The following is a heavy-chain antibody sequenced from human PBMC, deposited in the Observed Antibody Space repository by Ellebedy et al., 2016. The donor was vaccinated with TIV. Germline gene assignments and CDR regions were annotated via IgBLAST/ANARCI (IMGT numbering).Heavy chain of an antibody. CDR3: ATGPPFMSQIPYYFDY. CDR2: IIPFFGTP. D-gene: IGHD2-2*02. Sequence: AASVKVSCKASGGTFSNYAINWVRQAPGQGLEWMGGIIPFFGTPNYGQKFQDRVTITADESTSTAFMELSSLRSDDTAVYFCATGPPFMSQIPYYFDYWGQGTLVTVSS. J-gene: IGHJ4*02. V-gene: IGHV1-69*13. CDR1: GGTFSNYA.